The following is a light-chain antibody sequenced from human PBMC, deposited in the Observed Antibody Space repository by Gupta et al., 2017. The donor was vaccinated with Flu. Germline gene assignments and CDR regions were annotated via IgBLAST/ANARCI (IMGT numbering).Light chain of an antibody. CDR2: WAS. CDR3: QQYYSTPWT. CDR1: QSVLYNSNNKNY. Sequence: NCKSSQSVLYNSNNKNYLAWYQQKPGQPPKLLIYWASTRESGVPDRFSGSGSGTDFTLTISSLQAEDVAVYYCQQYYSTPWTFGQGTKVEIK. J-gene: IGKJ1*01. V-gene: IGKV4-1*01.